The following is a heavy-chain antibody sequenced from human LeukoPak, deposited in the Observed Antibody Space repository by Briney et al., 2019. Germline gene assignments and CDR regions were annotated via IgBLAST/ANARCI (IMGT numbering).Heavy chain of an antibody. V-gene: IGHV3-23*01. CDR3: AKRDYYDSSGYSLHGFGMDV. CDR2: ITGSGGST. J-gene: IGHJ6*02. D-gene: IGHD3-22*01. CDR1: GFTFSTYA. Sequence: GGSLRLSCAASGFTFSTYAMSWVRQAPGKGLEWVSAITGSGGSTYYADSVKGRFTISRDNSKNTLYLQMNSLRAEDTAVYYCAKRDYYDSSGYSLHGFGMDVWGQGTTVTVSS.